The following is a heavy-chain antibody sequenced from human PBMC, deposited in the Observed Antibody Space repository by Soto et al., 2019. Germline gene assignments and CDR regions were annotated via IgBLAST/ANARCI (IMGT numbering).Heavy chain of an antibody. Sequence: GGSLRLSCAASGFTFSSYWMHWVRQAPGKGLEWVANINEDGSEIYYVDSVKGRFTISRDNAESSLYLQLNSLRAEDTAVYYCARAVGASTSYWGQGTVVTVSS. CDR1: GFTFSSYW. CDR2: INEDGSEI. CDR3: ARAVGASTSY. V-gene: IGHV3-7*01. J-gene: IGHJ4*02.